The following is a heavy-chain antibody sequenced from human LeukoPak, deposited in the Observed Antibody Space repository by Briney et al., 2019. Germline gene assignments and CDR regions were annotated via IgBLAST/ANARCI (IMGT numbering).Heavy chain of an antibody. CDR2: INHSGST. CDR1: GGSFSGYY. Sequence: PSETLSLTCAVYGGSFSGYYWSWIRQPPGKGLEWIGEINHSGSTNYNPSLKSRVTISVDTSKNQFSLKLSSVTAADTAVYYCARTGSVTEAFDIWGQGTMVTVSS. V-gene: IGHV4-34*01. D-gene: IGHD2/OR15-2a*01. J-gene: IGHJ3*02. CDR3: ARTGSVTEAFDI.